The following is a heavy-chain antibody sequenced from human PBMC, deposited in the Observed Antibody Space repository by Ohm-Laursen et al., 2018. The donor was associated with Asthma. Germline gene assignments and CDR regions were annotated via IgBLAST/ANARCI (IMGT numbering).Heavy chain of an antibody. CDR2: INPNSGGT. CDR3: ARDLGHISNWYTEYFQY. Sequence: ASVKVSCKASGYTFTGYYMHWVRQAPGQGLEWMGWINPNSGGTNYAQKFQGWVTFTRDTSIRIAYMELTSLSSDDTAVYFCARDLGHISNWYTEYFQYWGQGTLVTVSS. D-gene: IGHD6-13*01. J-gene: IGHJ1*01. CDR1: GYTFTGYY. V-gene: IGHV1-2*04.